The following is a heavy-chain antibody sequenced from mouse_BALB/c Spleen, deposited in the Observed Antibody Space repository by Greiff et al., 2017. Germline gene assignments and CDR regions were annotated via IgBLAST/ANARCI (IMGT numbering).Heavy chain of an antibody. D-gene: IGHD1-1*01. V-gene: IGHV1-12*01. CDR2: IYPGNGDT. CDR3: ARSRRNYYGSSHWYFDV. CDR1: GYTFTSYN. J-gene: IGHJ1*01. Sequence: LQQPGAELVKPGASVKMSCKASGYTFTSYNMHWVKQTPGQGLEWIGAIYPGNGDTSYNQKFKGKATLTADKSSSTAYMQLSSLTSEDSAVYYCARSRRNYYGSSHWYFDVWGAGTTVTVSS.